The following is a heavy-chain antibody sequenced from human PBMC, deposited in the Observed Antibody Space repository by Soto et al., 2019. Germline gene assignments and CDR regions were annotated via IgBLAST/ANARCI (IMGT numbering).Heavy chain of an antibody. V-gene: IGHV1-69*13. CDR2: IIPIFDTP. CDR1: GGTFSDYA. Sequence: SVKVSCKASGGTFSDYAISWVRQAPGQGLEWVGGIIPIFDTPNYAQKFQGRVTITADESTSTAYMELSSLRPEDTAVYYCASQSTVFYYYGMDVWGQGTTVTVS. CDR3: ASQSTVFYYYGMDV. J-gene: IGHJ6*02.